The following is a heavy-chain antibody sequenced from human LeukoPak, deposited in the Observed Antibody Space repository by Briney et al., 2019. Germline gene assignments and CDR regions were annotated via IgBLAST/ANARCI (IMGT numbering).Heavy chain of an antibody. CDR3: ARSAYRSNFDY. D-gene: IGHD6-13*01. CDR1: GGSISSYY. Sequence: SETLSLTCTVSGGSISSYYWSWIRQPPGKGLERIGYIYYSGSTNYNPSLKSRVTISVDTSKNQFSLKLSSVTAADTAVYYCARSAYRSNFDYWGQGTLVTVSS. CDR2: IYYSGST. V-gene: IGHV4-59*01. J-gene: IGHJ4*02.